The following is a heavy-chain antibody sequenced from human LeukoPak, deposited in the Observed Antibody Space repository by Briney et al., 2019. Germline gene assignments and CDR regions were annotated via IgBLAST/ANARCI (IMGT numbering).Heavy chain of an antibody. D-gene: IGHD2-21*01. J-gene: IGHJ3*02. V-gene: IGHV4-39*01. CDR1: GGSISSSVNC. Sequence: SETLSLTCTVSGGSISSSVNCWGCIRQPPGQGLESIVTLFYSGSTTYTPPLKSRVNIYALTTKRQFYLKMTSVTAAHTAVYYCARRAYSVPYAFEIWGQGTMVTVS. CDR3: ARRAYSVPYAFEI. CDR2: LFYSGST.